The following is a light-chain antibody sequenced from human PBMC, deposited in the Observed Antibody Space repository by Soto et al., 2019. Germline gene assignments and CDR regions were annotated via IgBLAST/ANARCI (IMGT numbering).Light chain of an antibody. CDR1: QSIYDW. V-gene: IGKV1-5*03. J-gene: IGKJ1*01. CDR3: QQYNTYWT. Sequence: DIQMTQSPSTLSASVGDRVTITCRASQSIYDWLSWYQQKPGKAPKLLIYKAPNLEGGVPSRFSGSASGTEFTLTISSLQPDDFATYYCQQYNTYWTFGQGTKVEIK. CDR2: KAP.